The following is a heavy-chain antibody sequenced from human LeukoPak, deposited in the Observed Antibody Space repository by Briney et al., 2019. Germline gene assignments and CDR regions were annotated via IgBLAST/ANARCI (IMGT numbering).Heavy chain of an antibody. Sequence: PGASVKVSCKASGYTFTGYYMHWVRQAPGQGLEWMGRINPNSGDTSYAQKFQGRVTMTRDTSISTAYMELSSLRSDDTAVYYCASSSSLGYKGRHFDCWGQGTLLTVSS. CDR2: INPNSGDT. V-gene: IGHV1-2*02. D-gene: IGHD6-6*01. CDR3: ASSSSLGYKGRHFDC. J-gene: IGHJ4*02. CDR1: GYTFTGYY.